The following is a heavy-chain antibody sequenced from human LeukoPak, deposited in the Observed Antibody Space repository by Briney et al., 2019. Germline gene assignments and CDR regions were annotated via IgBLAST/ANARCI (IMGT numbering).Heavy chain of an antibody. Sequence: SETLSLTCAVSGGSISSSNWWSWVRQPPGKGLEWIGEIYHSGSTNYNPSLKSRVTISVDMSKNQFSLKLSSVTAADTAVYYCARGRSYSSGWAHFDYWGQGTLVTVSS. J-gene: IGHJ4*02. CDR1: GGSISSSNW. CDR2: IYHSGST. V-gene: IGHV4-4*02. CDR3: ARGRSYSSGWAHFDY. D-gene: IGHD6-19*01.